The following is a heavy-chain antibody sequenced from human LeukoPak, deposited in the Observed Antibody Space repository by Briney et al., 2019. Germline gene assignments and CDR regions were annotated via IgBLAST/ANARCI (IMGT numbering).Heavy chain of an antibody. CDR3: ARGLRPATTCTGY. D-gene: IGHD1-26*01. J-gene: IGHJ4*02. CDR2: ISSSGSTL. V-gene: IGHV3-11*01. Sequence: GGSLRLSCADSGFTFSDYCMSWIRQAPGKGLEWVSGISSSGSTLYYADSVKGRFTISRDNAKNSLYLQMNSLRAEDTAMYYCARGLRPATTCTGYWGQGTLVTVSS. CDR1: GFTFSDYC.